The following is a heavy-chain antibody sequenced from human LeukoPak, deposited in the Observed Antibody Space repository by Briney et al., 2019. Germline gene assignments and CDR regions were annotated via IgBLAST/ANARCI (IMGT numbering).Heavy chain of an antibody. CDR2: LYIGRGM. Sequence: SVTLSLTCFVSDGSITNYYWSWIRQPAGKGLEWIGRLYIGRGMEYNPSLKSRVTMSVDRANMQFSLRLTSVTAADTAVYCARESRVVIGDGYHVDSWGPGTLITVSS. J-gene: IGHJ4*02. V-gene: IGHV4-4*07. CDR1: DGSITNYY. D-gene: IGHD2-21*01. CDR3: ARESRVVIGDGYHVDS.